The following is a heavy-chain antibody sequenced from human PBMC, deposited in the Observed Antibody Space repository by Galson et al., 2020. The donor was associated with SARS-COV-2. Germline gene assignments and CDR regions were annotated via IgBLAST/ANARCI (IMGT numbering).Heavy chain of an antibody. V-gene: IGHV3-23*01. CDR1: GFTFSSYA. J-gene: IGHJ4*02. CDR3: AKDGGLEGNYGDYVVEEAAENSDMAY. Sequence: GGSLRLSCAASGFTFSSYAMSWVRQAPGKGLEWVSAISGSGGSTYYADSVKGRFTISRDNSKNTLYLQMNSLRAEDTAVYYCAKDGGLEGNYGDYVVEEAAENSDMAYWGQGTLVTVSS. CDR2: ISGSGGST. D-gene: IGHD4-17*01.